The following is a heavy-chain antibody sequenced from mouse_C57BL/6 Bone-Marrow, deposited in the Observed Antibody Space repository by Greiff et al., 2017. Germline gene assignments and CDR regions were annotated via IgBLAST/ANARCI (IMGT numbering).Heavy chain of an antibody. CDR2: IDPENGAT. Sequence: EVQLQESGAELVRPGASVKLSCTASGFNIKDDYMHWVKQRPEQGLEWIGWIDPENGATEYASKFQGKATITADTSSNTAYLQLSSLTSEDTAVXYCTSYYYGSSYFDYWGQGTTLTVSS. V-gene: IGHV14-4*01. CDR3: TSYYYGSSYFDY. J-gene: IGHJ2*01. D-gene: IGHD1-1*01. CDR1: GFNIKDDY.